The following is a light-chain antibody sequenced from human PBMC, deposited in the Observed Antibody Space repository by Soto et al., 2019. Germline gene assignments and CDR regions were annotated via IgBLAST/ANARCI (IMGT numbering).Light chain of an antibody. CDR3: QQYKSYSLT. Sequence: DIQMTQSPSTLSASVGDRVTITCRASQSISSWLAWDQQKPGKAPKLLIYDASSLESGVPSRFSGSGSGTEFTLTISSLQPDDVATDYCQQYKSYSLTFGGGTKVEIK. J-gene: IGKJ4*01. CDR1: QSISSW. V-gene: IGKV1-5*01. CDR2: DAS.